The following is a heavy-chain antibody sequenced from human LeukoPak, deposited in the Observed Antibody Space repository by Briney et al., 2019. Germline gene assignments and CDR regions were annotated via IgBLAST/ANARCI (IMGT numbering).Heavy chain of an antibody. V-gene: IGHV3-64*01. CDR1: GFTFSSYA. D-gene: IGHD5-18*01. J-gene: IGHJ4*02. Sequence: RSGGSLRLSCAASGFTFSSYAMHWVRQAPGKGLEYVSAISSNEGSTHYANSVKGRFTISRDNSKNTLYLQMGSLRAEDMAVYYCARGRIQLWVPFDYWGQGTLVTVSS. CDR2: ISSNEGST. CDR3: ARGRIQLWVPFDY.